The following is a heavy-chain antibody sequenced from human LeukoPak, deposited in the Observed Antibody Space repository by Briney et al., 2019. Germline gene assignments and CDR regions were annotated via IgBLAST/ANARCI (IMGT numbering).Heavy chain of an antibody. J-gene: IGHJ3*02. CDR3: ARDLDMTTVTGAFDI. V-gene: IGHV1-2*02. Sequence: GASVKVSYKASGYTFTGYYMHWVRRAPGQGLEWMGWINPNSGGTNYAQKFQGRVTMTRDTSISTAYMELSRLRSDDTAVYCCARDLDMTTVTGAFDIWGQGTMVTVSS. D-gene: IGHD4-17*01. CDR2: INPNSGGT. CDR1: GYTFTGYY.